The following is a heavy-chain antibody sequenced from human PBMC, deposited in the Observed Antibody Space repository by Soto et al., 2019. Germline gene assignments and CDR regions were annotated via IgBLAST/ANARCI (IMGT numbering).Heavy chain of an antibody. CDR2: IYYSGST. J-gene: IGHJ4*02. V-gene: IGHV4-59*01. CDR3: ARDGYSYGPLAY. Sequence: KPSETLSLTCTVSGGSISSYYWSWIRQPPGKGLEWIGYIYYSGSTNYNPSLKSQVTISVDTSKNQFSLKLSSVTAADTAVYYCARDGYSYGPLAYWGQGTLVTVSS. CDR1: GGSISSYY. D-gene: IGHD5-18*01.